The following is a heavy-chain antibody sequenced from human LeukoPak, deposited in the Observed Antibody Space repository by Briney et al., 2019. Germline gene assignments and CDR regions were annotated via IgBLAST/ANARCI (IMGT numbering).Heavy chain of an antibody. CDR1: GFTFSSYW. Sequence: GGSLRLSCAASGFTFSSYWMSWVRQAPGKGLEWVANIKQYGSEKYYVDSVKGRFTISRDNAKNSLYLQVNSLRAEDTAVYYCARSERSGAVGYYYYYMDVWGKGTTVTVSS. D-gene: IGHD6-19*01. CDR3: ARSERSGAVGYYYYYMDV. CDR2: IKQYGSEK. J-gene: IGHJ6*03. V-gene: IGHV3-7*01.